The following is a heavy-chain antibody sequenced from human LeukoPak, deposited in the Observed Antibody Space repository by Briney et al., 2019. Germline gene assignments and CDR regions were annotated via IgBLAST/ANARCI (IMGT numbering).Heavy chain of an antibody. V-gene: IGHV1-69*04. J-gene: IGHJ4*02. Sequence: SVKVSCKASGGTFSSYAISWVRQAPGQGLEWMGRIIPILGIANYAQKFQGRVTITADKSTSTAYMELSSLRSEDTAVYYCARDFEAVAAHFDYWGQGTLVTVSS. CDR2: IIPILGIA. D-gene: IGHD6-19*01. CDR3: ARDFEAVAAHFDY. CDR1: GGTFSSYA.